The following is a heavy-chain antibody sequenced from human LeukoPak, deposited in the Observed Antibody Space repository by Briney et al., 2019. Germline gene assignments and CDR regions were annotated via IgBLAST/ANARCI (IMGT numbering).Heavy chain of an antibody. V-gene: IGHV3-21*01. CDR3: ARDASMGTSSSWYEDY. CDR2: ISTSSSYI. D-gene: IGHD6-13*01. CDR1: GFTFSSYS. Sequence: GGSLRLSCAASGFTFSSYSMNWVRQAPGKGLEWVSSISTSSSYIYYADSVKGRFTISRDNAKNSLYLQMNSLRAEDTAVYYCARDASMGTSSSWYEDYWGQGTLVTVS. J-gene: IGHJ4*02.